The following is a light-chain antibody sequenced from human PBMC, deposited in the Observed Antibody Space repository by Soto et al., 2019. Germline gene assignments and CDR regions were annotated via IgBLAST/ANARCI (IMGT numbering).Light chain of an antibody. Sequence: DIQMTQSPSSLSASVGDRVTISCRASQRIDSYLNWYQQKPGKAPELLIYAASSLQSGVPSRFSGSGSGTDFTLTVSSLQPEDVATYYCQQSYLSPNSFGQGTRLEIK. J-gene: IGKJ5*01. CDR2: AAS. CDR3: QQSYLSPNS. CDR1: QRIDSY. V-gene: IGKV1-39*01.